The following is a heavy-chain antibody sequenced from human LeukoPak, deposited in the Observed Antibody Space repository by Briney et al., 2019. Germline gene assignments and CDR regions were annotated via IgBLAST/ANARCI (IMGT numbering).Heavy chain of an antibody. CDR1: GFTFDDYA. CDR3: AKGYGSGSYYRPYCFDY. V-gene: IGHV3-9*01. J-gene: IGHJ4*02. D-gene: IGHD3-10*01. Sequence: GRSLRLSCAASGFTFDDYAMHWVRQAPGKGLEWVSGISGNSGSIGYADSVKGRFTISRDNSKNSLYLQMNSLRAEDTALYYCAKGYGSGSYYRPYCFDYWGQGTLVTVSS. CDR2: ISGNSGSI.